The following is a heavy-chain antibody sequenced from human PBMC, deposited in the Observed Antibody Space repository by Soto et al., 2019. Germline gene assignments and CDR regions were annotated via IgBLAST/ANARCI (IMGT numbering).Heavy chain of an antibody. D-gene: IGHD4-17*01. CDR3: AKDLRPDGVWDFDY. CDR1: GFTFSSYT. CDR2: INRGGRT. Sequence: EVQLLESGGDLVQPGGSLRLSCAASGFTFSSYTMTWVRQAPGKGLEWVSGINRGGRTYYADSVKCRFTISRDDSKNTLYLQIISLRAEDTAVYYCAKDLRPDGVWDFDYWGQGTLVTVSS. J-gene: IGHJ4*02. V-gene: IGHV3-23*01.